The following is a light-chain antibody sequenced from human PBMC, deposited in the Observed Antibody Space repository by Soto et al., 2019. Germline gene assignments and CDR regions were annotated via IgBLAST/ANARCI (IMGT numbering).Light chain of an antibody. CDR3: QQAYSFPIT. CDR2: AAS. J-gene: IGKJ5*01. V-gene: IGKV1-12*01. Sequence: DIQMTQSPSSVSASIGDRVTVTCRASQGISNCLAWYQQKPGKAPTFLISAASSLQSGVPSRFSGSGSGTDFTLTISSLQPEEFATYYCQQAYSFPITFGQGTRLEIK. CDR1: QGISNC.